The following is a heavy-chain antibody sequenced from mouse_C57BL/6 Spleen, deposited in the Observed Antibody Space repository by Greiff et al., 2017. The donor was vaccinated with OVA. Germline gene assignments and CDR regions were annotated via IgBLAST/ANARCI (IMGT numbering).Heavy chain of an antibody. CDR3: VRHGPWYFDY. Sequence: EVKLVESGGGLVQPKGSLKLSCAASGFSFNTYAMNWVRQAPGKGLEWVARIRSKSNNYATYYADSVKDRFTISRDDSESMLYLQMNNLKTEDTAMYYCVRHGPWYFDYWGQGTTLTVSS. J-gene: IGHJ2*01. V-gene: IGHV10-1*01. CDR1: GFSFNTYA. CDR2: IRSKSNNYAT.